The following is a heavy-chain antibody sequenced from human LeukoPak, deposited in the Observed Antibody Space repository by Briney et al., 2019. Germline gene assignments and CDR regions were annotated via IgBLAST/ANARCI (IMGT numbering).Heavy chain of an antibody. CDR2: IYHSGST. V-gene: IGHV4-4*02. J-gene: IGHJ5*02. D-gene: IGHD5-18*01. CDR3: ARHQYSYGPYNWFDP. CDR1: GGSISNSNW. Sequence: SGTLSLTCTVSGGSISNSNWWSWVRQPPGKGLEWIGEIYHSGSTNYNPSLRSRVTISVDTSKNQFSLKLSSVTAADTAVYYCARHQYSYGPYNWFDPWGQGTLVTVSS.